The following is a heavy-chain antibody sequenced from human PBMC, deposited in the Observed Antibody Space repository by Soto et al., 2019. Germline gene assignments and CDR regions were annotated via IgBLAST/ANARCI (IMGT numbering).Heavy chain of an antibody. CDR3: AREEIGGVPAAIGCREV. J-gene: IGHJ6*04. CDR2: FDPSDSYT. CDR1: GYSFTSYW. Sequence: GESLKISCKRSGYSFTSYWISWVRQMPGKALEWMGRFDPSDSYTNYSPSFQGHVTISADKSISTAYLQWSSLKASETAMYYCAREEIGGVPAAIGCREVWGKGXTLAVAS. D-gene: IGHD2-2*01. V-gene: IGHV5-10-1*01.